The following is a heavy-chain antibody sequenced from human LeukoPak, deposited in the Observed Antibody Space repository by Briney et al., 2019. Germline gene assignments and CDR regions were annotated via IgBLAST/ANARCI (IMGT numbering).Heavy chain of an antibody. V-gene: IGHV3-30-3*01. CDR3: ARDYDSSGYYSAVDY. CDR1: GLTFSSSW. CDR2: ISYDGSNK. D-gene: IGHD3-22*01. J-gene: IGHJ4*02. Sequence: GGSLRLSCAVSGLTFSSSWMDWVRQAPGKGLEWVAVISYDGSNKYYADSVKGRFTISRDNSKNTLYLQMNSLRAEDTAVYYCARDYDSSGYYSAVDYWGQGTLVTVSS.